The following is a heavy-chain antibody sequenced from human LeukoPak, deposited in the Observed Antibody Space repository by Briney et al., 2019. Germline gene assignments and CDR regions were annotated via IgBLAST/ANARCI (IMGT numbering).Heavy chain of an antibody. D-gene: IGHD2-2*01. Sequence: SETLSLTCTVSGGSISSSSYYWGWIRQPPGEGLEWIGSIYYSGSTYYNPSLKSRVTISVDTSKNQFSLKLSPVTAADTAVYYCARDRRDIVVVPAAMDVWGKGTTVTVSS. CDR2: IYYSGST. J-gene: IGHJ6*04. CDR1: GGSISSSSYY. CDR3: ARDRRDIVVVPAAMDV. V-gene: IGHV4-39*07.